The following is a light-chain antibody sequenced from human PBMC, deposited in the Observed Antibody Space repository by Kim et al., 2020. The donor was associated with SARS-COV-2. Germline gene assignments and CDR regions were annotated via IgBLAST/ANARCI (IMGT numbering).Light chain of an antibody. CDR1: RGSIASNY. CDR3: QSYDSSKPWV. Sequence: KTVTMSCTRSRGSIASNYVQWYQQRPGSAPTTVIYEDNQRPSGVPDRFSGSIDSSSNSASLTISGLKTEDEADYYCQSYDSSKPWVFGGGTKLTVL. J-gene: IGLJ3*02. V-gene: IGLV6-57*03. CDR2: EDN.